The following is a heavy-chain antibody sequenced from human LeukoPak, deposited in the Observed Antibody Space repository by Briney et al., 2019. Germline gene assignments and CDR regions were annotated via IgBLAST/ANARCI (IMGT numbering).Heavy chain of an antibody. CDR2: IIPIFGTA. D-gene: IGHD1-1*01. J-gene: IGHJ4*02. V-gene: IGHV1-69*05. CDR3: ARDRTPTRTTGARGALDY. Sequence: GASVKISCKASGYTFTSYAMNWVRQAPGQGLEWMGGIIPIFGTANYAQKFQGRVTITTDESTSTAYMELSSLRSEDTAVYYCARDRTPTRTTGARGALDYWGQGTLVTVSS. CDR1: GYTFTSYA.